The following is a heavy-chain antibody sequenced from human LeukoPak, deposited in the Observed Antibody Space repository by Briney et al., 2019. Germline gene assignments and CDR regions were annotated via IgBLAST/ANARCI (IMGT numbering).Heavy chain of an antibody. J-gene: IGHJ3*02. CDR1: GFTVSSNY. Sequence: PGGSLRLSCAASGFTVSSNYMSWVRQAPGKGLEWVSVIYSGGSTYYADSVKGRFTISRDNSKNTLYLQMNSLRAEDTAVYYCARRQCSSISCYYAFDIWGQGTMVTVSS. D-gene: IGHD2-2*01. CDR2: IYSGGST. V-gene: IGHV3-66*02. CDR3: ARRQCSSISCYYAFDI.